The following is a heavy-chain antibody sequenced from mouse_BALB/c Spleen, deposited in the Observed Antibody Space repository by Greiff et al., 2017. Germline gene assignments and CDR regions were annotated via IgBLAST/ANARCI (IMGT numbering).Heavy chain of an antibody. CDR2: INPYNGAT. J-gene: IGHJ4*01. CDR3: AREGNRYASYAMDY. Sequence: EVQLQQSGPELVKPGASVKISCKASGYSFTGYYMHWVKQSHVKSLEWIGRINPYNGATSYNQNFKDKASLTVDKSSSTAYMELHSLTSEDSAVYYCAREGNRYASYAMDYWGQGTSVTVSS. CDR1: GYSFTGYY. D-gene: IGHD2-14*01. V-gene: IGHV1-26*01.